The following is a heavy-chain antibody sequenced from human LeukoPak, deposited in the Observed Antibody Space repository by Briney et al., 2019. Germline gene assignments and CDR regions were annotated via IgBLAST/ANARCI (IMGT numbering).Heavy chain of an antibody. CDR2: IYYSGST. CDR3: ARVSSRWLQDYYFDY. J-gene: IGHJ4*02. D-gene: IGHD5-24*01. V-gene: IGHV4-30-4*01. Sequence: SETLSLTCTVSGGSISSGDYYWSWIRQPPGKGLEWIGYIYYSGSTYYNPSLKSRVTISVDTPKNQFSLKLSSVTAADTAVYYCARVSSRWLQDYYFDYWGQGTLVTVSS. CDR1: GGSISSGDYY.